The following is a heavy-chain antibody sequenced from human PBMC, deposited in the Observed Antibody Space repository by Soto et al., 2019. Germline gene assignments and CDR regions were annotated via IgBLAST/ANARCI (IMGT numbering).Heavy chain of an antibody. J-gene: IGHJ4*02. CDR2: IYYSRST. V-gene: IGHV4-31*03. D-gene: IGHD2-2*01. Sequence: SETLSLTCTVSGGSISSGGYYWSWIRQHPGKGLEWIGYIYYSRSTYYNPSLKSRVTISVDTSKNQFSLKLSSVTAADTAVYYCARSRYCSSTSCYSIGYRLDYWGQGTLVTVSS. CDR3: ARSRYCSSTSCYSIGYRLDY. CDR1: GGSISSGGYY.